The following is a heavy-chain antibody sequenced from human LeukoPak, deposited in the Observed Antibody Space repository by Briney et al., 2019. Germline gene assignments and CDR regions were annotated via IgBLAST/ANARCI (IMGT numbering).Heavy chain of an antibody. CDR3: AAGVRYFDWLLPDYYYYGMDV. Sequence: SVKVSCKASGFTFTSSAVQWVRQARGQRLEWIGWIVVGSGNTNYAQKFQERVTITRDMSTSTAYMELSSLRSEDTAVYYCAAGVRYFDWLLPDYYYYGMDVWGQGTTVTVS. CDR1: GFTFTSSA. CDR2: IVVGSGNT. J-gene: IGHJ6*02. V-gene: IGHV1-58*01. D-gene: IGHD3-9*01.